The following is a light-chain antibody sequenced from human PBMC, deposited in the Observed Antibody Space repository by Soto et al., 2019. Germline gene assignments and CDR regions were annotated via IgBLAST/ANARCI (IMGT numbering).Light chain of an antibody. Sequence: IVMTQSPATLSVSPGERATLSCRASQSVTSNLAWYQQKPGQAPRLLIYAASTRANGIPARFSGSGSGTEFTLTISSLQSEDFAVYYCEQYHNWPYTFGQGTKLDIK. J-gene: IGKJ2*01. CDR2: AAS. V-gene: IGKV3-15*01. CDR1: QSVTSN. CDR3: EQYHNWPYT.